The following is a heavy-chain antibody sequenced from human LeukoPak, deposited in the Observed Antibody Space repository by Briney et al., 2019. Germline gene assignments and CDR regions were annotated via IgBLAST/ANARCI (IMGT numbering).Heavy chain of an antibody. Sequence: SETLSLTCTVSGGSITRFYWSWIRQPPGKGLEWIGYIYDIGTTNYNPSLKSRVTILVDTSKNQVSLKLSSVTAADTAVYFCARDWGVGGRPGYMDVWGKGTTVTVSS. CDR2: IYDIGTT. D-gene: IGHD6-6*01. J-gene: IGHJ6*03. V-gene: IGHV4-59*01. CDR3: ARDWGVGGRPGYMDV. CDR1: GGSITRFY.